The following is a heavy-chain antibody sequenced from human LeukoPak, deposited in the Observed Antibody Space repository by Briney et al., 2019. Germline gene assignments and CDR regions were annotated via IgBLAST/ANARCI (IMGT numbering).Heavy chain of an antibody. J-gene: IGHJ4*02. CDR3: VRATTVTLCFDY. CDR1: GYTFTEQY. D-gene: IGHD4-17*01. V-gene: IGHV1-2*02. Sequence: ASVEVSCKASGYTFTEQYLHWVRQAPGQGLEWMGWINPHSLATNYAQKFQGRVTMTRDTSISTAYMELSRLSSDDTAVYYCVRATTVTLCFDYWGQGTLVTVSS. CDR2: INPHSLAT.